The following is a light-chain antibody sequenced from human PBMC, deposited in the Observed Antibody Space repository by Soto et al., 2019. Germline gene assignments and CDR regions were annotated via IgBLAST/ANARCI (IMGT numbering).Light chain of an antibody. Sequence: EIVLTQSPGTLSLSPGERATLSCRASQSVSSKFLTWYQQKPGQAPRLLIYGTSSRATGIPDRFSGSGSGTDFTHTISRLEAEDFAVYYCHQYYDSPPRNTFGQGTKLEIK. V-gene: IGKV3-20*01. J-gene: IGKJ2*01. CDR3: HQYYDSPPRNT. CDR2: GTS. CDR1: QSVSSKF.